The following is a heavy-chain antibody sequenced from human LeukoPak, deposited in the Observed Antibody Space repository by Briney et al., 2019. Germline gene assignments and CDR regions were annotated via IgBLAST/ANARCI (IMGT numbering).Heavy chain of an antibody. V-gene: IGHV4-4*07. CDR2: IYTSGST. J-gene: IGHJ6*03. D-gene: IGHD4-17*01. CDR3: ARARRGDYAFNWYYMDV. CDR1: GGSISSYY. Sequence: SETLSLTCTVSGGSISSYYWSWIRQPAGKGLEWIGRIYTSGSTNYNPSLKSRVTISVDTSKNQFSLKLSSVTAADTAVYYCARARRGDYAFNWYYMDVWGKGTTVTVSS.